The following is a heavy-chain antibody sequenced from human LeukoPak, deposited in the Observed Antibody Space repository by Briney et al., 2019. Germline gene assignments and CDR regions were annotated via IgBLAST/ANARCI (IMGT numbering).Heavy chain of an antibody. CDR1: GFTFDDYA. J-gene: IGHJ4*02. CDR2: ISWNSGSI. Sequence: GGSLRLSCAASGFTFDDYAMHWVRQAPGKGLEWVSGISWNSGSIGYADSVKGRFTISRDNAKNSLYLQMNSLRAEDTALYYCAANMVRDDYWGQGTLVTVSS. D-gene: IGHD3-10*01. V-gene: IGHV3-9*01. CDR3: AANMVRDDY.